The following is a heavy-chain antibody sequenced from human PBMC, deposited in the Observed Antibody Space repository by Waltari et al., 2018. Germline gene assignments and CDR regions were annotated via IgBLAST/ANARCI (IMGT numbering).Heavy chain of an antibody. D-gene: IGHD5-12*01. Sequence: QVQLQESGPGLVKPSETLSLTCTVSGGSIRPSYLSWIRQPPGKGLEWIGYIYYSGTTNYNPSLKSRVTISVDTSKNQFSLKLSSVTAADTAVYYCARGYSGNYGRFDYWGQGTLVTVSS. J-gene: IGHJ4*02. CDR1: GGSIRPSY. CDR2: IYYSGTT. CDR3: ARGYSGNYGRFDY. V-gene: IGHV4-59*01.